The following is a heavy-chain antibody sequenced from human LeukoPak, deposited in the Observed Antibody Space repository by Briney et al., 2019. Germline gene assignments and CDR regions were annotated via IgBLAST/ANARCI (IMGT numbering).Heavy chain of an antibody. CDR3: AKVPDTYGDSYFDC. Sequence: PGGSLRLSCAASGFTFSNYAMTWVRQAPGKGLEWVSGISDSGGSTYYADSVKGRFTISRDNSKNTLYLQMSSLRAEDTAVYYCAKVPDTYGDSYFDCWGQGTLVTVSS. CDR2: ISDSGGST. J-gene: IGHJ4*02. D-gene: IGHD4-17*01. V-gene: IGHV3-23*01. CDR1: GFTFSNYA.